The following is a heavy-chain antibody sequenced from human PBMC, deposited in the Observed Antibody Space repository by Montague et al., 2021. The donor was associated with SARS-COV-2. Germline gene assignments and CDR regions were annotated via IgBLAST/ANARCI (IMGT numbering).Heavy chain of an antibody. D-gene: IGHD6-13*01. CDR2: THQWGGT. CDR1: GGSITSENW. J-gene: IGHJ4*02. CDR3: ASHPVFQQLYS. Sequence: SETLSLTCTVSGGSITSENWWSWVRQPPGKGLEWIAETHQWGGTNYNPSLRSRVTILLDNSKNQFSLTRNSVTAADTAIYYCASHPVFQQLYSWGQGTLVSVSS. V-gene: IGHV4-4*02.